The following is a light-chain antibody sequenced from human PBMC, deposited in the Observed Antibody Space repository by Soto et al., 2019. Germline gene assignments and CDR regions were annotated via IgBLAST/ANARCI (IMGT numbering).Light chain of an antibody. V-gene: IGKV1-33*01. J-gene: IGKJ3*01. CDR1: QDIGNS. CDR2: DAS. Sequence: DIQMTQSPPSLSVSVGDRVTISCKASQDIGNSLNWFQHKPGKAPNLVIYDASNLEIGVPSRFSGSGSGTDFTFTISSLRPEDIATYYCQKSDHLPLFGPGTKVESK. CDR3: QKSDHLPL.